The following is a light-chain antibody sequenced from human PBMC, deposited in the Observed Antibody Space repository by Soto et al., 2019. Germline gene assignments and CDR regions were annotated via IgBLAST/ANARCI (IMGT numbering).Light chain of an antibody. Sequence: EIVLTQSPGTLSLSPGERATLSCRSSHSVSSNYLAWYQQKPGQAPRLLIYDVSSRATGIPDRFSGSGSVTDFTLTISRLEPVEFAVYYCQQYGISPTFGQGTKVEIK. V-gene: IGKV3-20*01. CDR1: HSVSSNY. CDR2: DVS. J-gene: IGKJ1*01. CDR3: QQYGISPT.